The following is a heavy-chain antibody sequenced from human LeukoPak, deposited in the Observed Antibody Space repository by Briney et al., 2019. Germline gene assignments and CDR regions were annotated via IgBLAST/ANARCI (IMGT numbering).Heavy chain of an antibody. CDR1: GGTFSSYA. CDR2: IIPILGIA. D-gene: IGHD5-12*01. CDR3: ARARRSGYDDKLDY. Sequence: ASVKVSCKASGGTFSSYAISWVRQAPGQGLEWMGRIIPILGIANYAQKFQGRVTITADKSTSTAYMELSSLRSEDTAVYYCARARRSGYDDKLDYWGQGTLVTVSS. J-gene: IGHJ4*02. V-gene: IGHV1-69*04.